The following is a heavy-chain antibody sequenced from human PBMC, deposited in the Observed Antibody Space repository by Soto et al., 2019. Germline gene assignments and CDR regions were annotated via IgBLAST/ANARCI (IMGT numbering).Heavy chain of an antibody. CDR1: AFTVSSNS. CDR3: ARDRYSYYDFWSGSLPYYYYGMDV. J-gene: IGHJ6*02. D-gene: IGHD3-3*01. Sequence: PGGSLRLSCAASAFTVSSNSMNWVRQAPGKGLEWVSVIYSGGATYYADSVKARFTISRDSSKNTLYLQMSSLRAEDTAVYYCARDRYSYYDFWSGSLPYYYYGMDVWGQRTKVTVSS. V-gene: IGHV3-53*01. CDR2: IYSGGAT.